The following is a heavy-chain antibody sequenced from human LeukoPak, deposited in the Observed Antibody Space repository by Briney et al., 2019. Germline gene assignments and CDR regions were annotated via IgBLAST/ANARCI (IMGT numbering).Heavy chain of an antibody. V-gene: IGHV3-15*01. J-gene: IGHJ4*02. D-gene: IGHD5-24*01. Sequence: GGALRLSCAASGFTFSNAWMSWVRQAPGKGLEWVGRIKSKTDGGTTDYAAPVKGRFTISRDDSKNTLYLQMNSLKTEDTAVYYCTTDRGYNLHRGIIYFFDYWGQGTLVTVSS. CDR3: TTDRGYNLHRGIIYFFDY. CDR2: IKSKTDGGTT. CDR1: GFTFSNAW.